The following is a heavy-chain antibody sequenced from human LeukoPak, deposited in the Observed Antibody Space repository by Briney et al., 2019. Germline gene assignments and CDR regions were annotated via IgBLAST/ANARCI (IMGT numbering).Heavy chain of an antibody. J-gene: IGHJ5*02. CDR3: ARQTLCSGGSCYSGNWFDP. D-gene: IGHD2-15*01. V-gene: IGHV4-59*08. Sequence: PSETLSLTCTVSGGSISSYYWSWIRQPPGKGLEWIGHIYYSGSTNYNPSLKSRVTISVDTSKNQFSLKLSSVTAADTAVYYCARQTLCSGGSCYSGNWFDPWGQGTLVTVSS. CDR1: GGSISSYY. CDR2: IYYSGST.